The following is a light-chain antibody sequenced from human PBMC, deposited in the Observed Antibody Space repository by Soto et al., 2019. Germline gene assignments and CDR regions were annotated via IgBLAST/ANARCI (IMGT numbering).Light chain of an antibody. V-gene: IGKV3-11*01. CDR3: QQRSNWPPYT. J-gene: IGKJ2*01. CDR1: QSVSSY. Sequence: EIVLTQSPATLSLSPGERATLSCRASQSVSSYLAWYQQKAGQAPRLLIYDASNRATGIPARFSGSRSGTDFTLTISSLEPEDFAVYYCQQRSNWPPYTFGQGTKLEIK. CDR2: DAS.